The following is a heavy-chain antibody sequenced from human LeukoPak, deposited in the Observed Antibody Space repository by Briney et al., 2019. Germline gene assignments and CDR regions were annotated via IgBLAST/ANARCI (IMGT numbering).Heavy chain of an antibody. Sequence: SETLSVTCTASDGSITSDSYSWGWIRHPPGKGLQWIVTLTYAVTNYYNPSLKSRVTMPVDTSKNQFSLKLSSVTATDTAVYYCARLRGGVQLWGDWGQGTLVTVSS. CDR1: DGSITSDSYS. J-gene: IGHJ4*02. V-gene: IGHV4-39*01. CDR3: ARLRGGVQLWGD. CDR2: LTYAVTN. D-gene: IGHD5-18*01.